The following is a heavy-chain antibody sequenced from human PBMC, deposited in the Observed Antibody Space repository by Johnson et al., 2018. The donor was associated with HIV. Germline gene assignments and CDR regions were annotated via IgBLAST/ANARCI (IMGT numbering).Heavy chain of an antibody. Sequence: QVQLVESGGGVVQPGRSLRLSCAASGFTFSSYAMHWVRQAPGKGLEWVAVISYDGSNKYYADSVKGRFTISRDNSKNTLSLQMNSPRVEDTAVYFWARVRDGRENAFDIWGQGTMVTVSS. V-gene: IGHV3-30-3*01. J-gene: IGHJ3*02. CDR1: GFTFSSYA. CDR3: ARVRDGRENAFDI. CDR2: ISYDGSNK. D-gene: IGHD1-26*01.